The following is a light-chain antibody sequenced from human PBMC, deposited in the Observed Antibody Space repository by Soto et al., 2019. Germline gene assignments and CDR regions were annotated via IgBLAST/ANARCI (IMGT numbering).Light chain of an antibody. CDR1: SSDVGGYNY. J-gene: IGLJ3*02. V-gene: IGLV2-14*01. Sequence: QSALTQPPSASGSPGQSVTISCTGTSSDVGGYNYVSWYQQHPGKAPQVMIYEVTNRPSGVSSRFSGSKSGNTASLTISGLQPEDEGDYYCSSYSSTSTPWVFGGGTKVTVL. CDR3: SSYSSTSTPWV. CDR2: EVT.